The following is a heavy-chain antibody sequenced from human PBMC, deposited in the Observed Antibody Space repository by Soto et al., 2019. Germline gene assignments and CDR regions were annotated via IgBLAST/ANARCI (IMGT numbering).Heavy chain of an antibody. D-gene: IGHD6-19*01. V-gene: IGHV4-30-4*01. CDR2: IYYSGST. Sequence: PSETLSLTCTVSGGSISSGDYYWSWIRQPPGKGLEWIGYIYYSGSTYYNPSLKSRVTISVDTSKNQFSLKLSSVTAADTAVYYCARGIAVADNGGYFDSWGHGTLVTVSS. CDR3: ARGIAVADNGGYFDS. J-gene: IGHJ4*01. CDR1: GGSISSGDYY.